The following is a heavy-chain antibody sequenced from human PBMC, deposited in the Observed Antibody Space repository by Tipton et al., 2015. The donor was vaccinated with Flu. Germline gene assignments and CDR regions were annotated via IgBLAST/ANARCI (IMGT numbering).Heavy chain of an antibody. Sequence: GSLRLSCAASGFTFSYYYMSWIRQAPGKGLEWVSYISSSGSTIYYADSVKGRFTISRDNAKNSLYLQMNSLRAEDTAVYYCARVDCSGGSCYPPYNWFDPWGQGTLVTVSS. J-gene: IGHJ5*02. CDR1: GFTFSYYY. CDR3: ARVDCSGGSCYPPYNWFDP. CDR2: ISSSGSTI. V-gene: IGHV3-11*01. D-gene: IGHD2-15*01.